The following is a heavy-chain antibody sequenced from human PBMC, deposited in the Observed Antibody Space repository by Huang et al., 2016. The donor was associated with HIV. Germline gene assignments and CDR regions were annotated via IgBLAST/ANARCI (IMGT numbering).Heavy chain of an antibody. CDR1: GYAFTSYY. CDR3: ARDRDFYDSSGYWGFNYFDY. V-gene: IGHV1-46*01. D-gene: IGHD3-22*01. Sequence: QVQLVQSGAEVKKPGASVKVSCKASGYAFTSYYMHWVRQAPGQGLDWMGIINPSDGSTSYAQKFQGRVSTTSDTSTNTVFRELSSLGSEDTAVYYCARDRDFYDSSGYWGFNYFDYWGQGTLVTVSS. CDR2: INPSDGST. J-gene: IGHJ4*02.